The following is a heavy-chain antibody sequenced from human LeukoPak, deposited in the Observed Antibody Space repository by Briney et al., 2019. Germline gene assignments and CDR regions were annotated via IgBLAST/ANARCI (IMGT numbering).Heavy chain of an antibody. Sequence: PSETLSLTCAVYGGSFSGYFWSWIRQPPGKGLEWIGEINHSGSTNYNPSLKSRVTISVDTSKNQFSLKLSSVTAADTAVYYCARDLIVGATMEDDYWGQGTLVTVSS. V-gene: IGHV4-34*01. CDR3: ARDLIVGATMEDDY. CDR1: GGSFSGYF. CDR2: INHSGST. D-gene: IGHD1-26*01. J-gene: IGHJ4*02.